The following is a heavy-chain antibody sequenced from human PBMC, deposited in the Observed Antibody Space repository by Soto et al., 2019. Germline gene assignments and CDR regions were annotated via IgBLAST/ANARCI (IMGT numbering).Heavy chain of an antibody. CDR3: ALGKRRYFSYLLY. V-gene: IGHV1-18*01. CDR2: ITVYNGHT. Sequence: ASVKVSCKTSGYSFPDYSINWVRQAPGQGLEWLGWITVYNGHTNYAPSRQGRITITADSATSTVYMELTTLRSDDRAVYYSALGKRRYFSYLLYWG. J-gene: IGHJ4*01. D-gene: IGHD3-16*02. CDR1: GYSFPDYS.